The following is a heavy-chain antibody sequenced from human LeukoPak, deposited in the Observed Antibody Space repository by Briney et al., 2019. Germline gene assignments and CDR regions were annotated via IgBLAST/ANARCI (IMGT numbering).Heavy chain of an antibody. CDR2: IYYSGST. CDR1: GGSLSSSSYY. CDR3: ARQNVLLWFGEG. D-gene: IGHD3-10*01. J-gene: IGHJ4*02. V-gene: IGHV4-39*01. Sequence: PSETLSLTCTVSGGSLSSSSYYWGWIRQPPGKGLEWIGSIYYSGSTYYNPSLKSRVTISVDTSKNQFSLKLSSVAAADTAVYYCARQNVLLWFGEGWGQGTLVTVSS.